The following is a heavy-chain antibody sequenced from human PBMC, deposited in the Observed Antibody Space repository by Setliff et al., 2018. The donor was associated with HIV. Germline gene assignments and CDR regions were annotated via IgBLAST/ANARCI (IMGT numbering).Heavy chain of an antibody. CDR2: IYYSGST. V-gene: IGHV4-59*05. Sequence: SETLSLSCTVSGGSISSYYWSWIRQPPGKALEWIGSIYYSGSTYYNPSLKSRVTISVDTSKNQFSLKLSSVTAADTAVYYCARRGAYYDILTGYRSHYFDYWGQGTLVTVSS. J-gene: IGHJ4*02. D-gene: IGHD3-9*01. CDR1: GGSISSYY. CDR3: ARRGAYYDILTGYRSHYFDY.